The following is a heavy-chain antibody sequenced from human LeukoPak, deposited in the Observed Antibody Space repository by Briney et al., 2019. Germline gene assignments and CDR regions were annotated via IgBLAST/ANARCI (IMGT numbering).Heavy chain of an antibody. CDR3: ARDDNYGIFVNVDY. J-gene: IGHJ4*02. CDR2: IIPIFGTA. Sequence: ASVKVSCKASGYTFTSYYMHWVRQAPGQGLECMGGIIPIFGTANYAQKFQGRVTLTTDTSTSTAYMELSSLRSDDTAVYYCARDDNYGIFVNVDYWGQGTLVTVSS. D-gene: IGHD4-11*01. CDR1: GYTFTSYY. V-gene: IGHV1-2*02.